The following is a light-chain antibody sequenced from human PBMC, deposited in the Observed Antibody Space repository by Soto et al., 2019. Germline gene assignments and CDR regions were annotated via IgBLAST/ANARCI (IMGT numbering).Light chain of an antibody. CDR2: AAS. CDR1: QSISSY. CDR3: QQYDDYST. Sequence: DIQMTQSPSSLSASLGDRVTITCRASQSISSYLNWYQQKPGKAPELLIYAASTLQSGVPSRFSGSGSGTDFTLTISSLKPEDFVTDYCQQYDDYSTFGQGTKVDIK. J-gene: IGKJ1*01. V-gene: IGKV1-39*01.